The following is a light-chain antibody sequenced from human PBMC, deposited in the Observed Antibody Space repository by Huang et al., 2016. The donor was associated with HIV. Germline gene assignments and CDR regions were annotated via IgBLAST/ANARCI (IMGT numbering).Light chain of an antibody. CDR2: AAS. Sequence: IQLTQSPSSLSASVGDRVTITCRASQGISSYLAWYQKKSGKAPKLLIYAASTLQSGVPSRFSGSGSGTDVTLTISSLQPEDFATYYCQQLNSYPYTFGQGTKLEIK. V-gene: IGKV1-9*01. CDR3: QQLNSYPYT. CDR1: QGISSY. J-gene: IGKJ2*01.